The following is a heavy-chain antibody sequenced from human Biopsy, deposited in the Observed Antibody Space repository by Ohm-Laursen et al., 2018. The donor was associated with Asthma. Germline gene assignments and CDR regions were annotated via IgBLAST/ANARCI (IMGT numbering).Heavy chain of an antibody. Sequence: SVYPSCETSGFAFYNSAVEGARQARGQGIEWMGMIAVGRDKTIYAQNFQERVTLTRDLSTGTASMELSSLRTQDTAVYYCAAATVIVSAAVAGYHYYYNMDVWGQGTTVIVSS. V-gene: IGHV1-58*01. D-gene: IGHD3-22*01. CDR3: AAATVIVSAAVAGYHYYYNMDV. J-gene: IGHJ6*02. CDR2: IAVGRDKT. CDR1: GFAFYNSA.